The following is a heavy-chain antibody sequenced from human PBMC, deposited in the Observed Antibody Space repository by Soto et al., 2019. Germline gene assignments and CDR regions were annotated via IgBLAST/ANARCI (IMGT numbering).Heavy chain of an antibody. Sequence: GGSLRLSCVASGFNFKKFAMSWVRQAPGEGLEWVSGISCCGGSTSYADSVKGRFSIARDDSTNTLSLQMNNLRVEDTAQYYCAKADGEQWLLPHLDKWGQGTLGTSPQ. V-gene: IGHV3-23*01. D-gene: IGHD6-19*01. CDR3: AKADGEQWLLPHLDK. CDR2: ISCCGGST. CDR1: GFNFKKFA. J-gene: IGHJ4*02.